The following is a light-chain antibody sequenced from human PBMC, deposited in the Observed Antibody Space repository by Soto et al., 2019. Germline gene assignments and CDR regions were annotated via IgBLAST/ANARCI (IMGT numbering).Light chain of an antibody. CDR2: GAS. J-gene: IGKJ2*01. V-gene: IGKV3-20*01. CDR1: QSVTSNH. CDR3: QQYGSSPFT. Sequence: EIVLTQSPGTLSLSPGERASLSCRATQSVTSNHLAWYQQKPGQAPRLLIHGASSRATGIPDRFSGGGSGTDFTLTISRLEPEDFAGYYCQQYGSSPFTFGQGNKLETK.